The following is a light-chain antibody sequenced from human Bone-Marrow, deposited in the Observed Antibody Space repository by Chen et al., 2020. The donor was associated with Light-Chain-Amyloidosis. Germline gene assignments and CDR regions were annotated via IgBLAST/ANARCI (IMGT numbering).Light chain of an antibody. CDR1: QSVLYSSNNKNY. CDR2: WAS. V-gene: IGKV4-1*01. CDR3: QQYYSTPWT. J-gene: IGKJ1*01. Sequence: DIVMTQSPDSLAVSLGERATINCKSSQSVLYSSNNKNYLAWYQQKPGQPPKLLIYWASTRESGVPDRFSGSGSGTDFTLNISSMKAEDGAVYYCQQYYSTPWTFGQGTKVEIK.